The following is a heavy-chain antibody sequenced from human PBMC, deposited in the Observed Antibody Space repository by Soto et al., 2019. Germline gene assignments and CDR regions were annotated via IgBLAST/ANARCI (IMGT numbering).Heavy chain of an antibody. Sequence: QVQLQQWGAGLLKPSETLSLTCAVYGGSFSGYYWSWIRQPPGKGLEWIGEINHSGSTNYNPSLKNRVTLSVDTSQNQFSLKLSSVTAADTAVYYCARQRAGYCSSTSCYLYYYYYYMDVWGKGTTVTVSS. V-gene: IGHV4-34*01. CDR1: GGSFSGYY. J-gene: IGHJ6*03. D-gene: IGHD2-2*01. CDR3: ARQRAGYCSSTSCYLYYYYYYMDV. CDR2: INHSGST.